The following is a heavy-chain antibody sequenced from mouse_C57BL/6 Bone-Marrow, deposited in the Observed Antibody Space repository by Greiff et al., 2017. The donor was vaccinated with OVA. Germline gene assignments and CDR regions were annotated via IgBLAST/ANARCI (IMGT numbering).Heavy chain of an antibody. CDR1: GYTFTNYW. J-gene: IGHJ2*01. D-gene: IGHD3-1*01. CDR3: ARSGYGNFDY. Sequence: QVQLKQSGAELVRPGTSVKMSCKASGYTFTNYWIGWAKQRPGHGLEWIGDIYPGGGYTNYNEKFKGKATLTADKSSSTAYMQFSSLTSEDSAIYYCARSGYGNFDYWGQGTTLTVSS. CDR2: IYPGGGYT. V-gene: IGHV1-63*01.